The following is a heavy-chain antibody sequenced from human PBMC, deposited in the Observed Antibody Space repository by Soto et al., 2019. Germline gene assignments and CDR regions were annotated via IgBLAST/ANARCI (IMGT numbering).Heavy chain of an antibody. V-gene: IGHV3-9*01. CDR3: VKKVTIFGXXXHDAFDI. CDR2: ISWDSGSI. CDR1: GFTFDDYA. D-gene: IGHD3-3*01. Sequence: EVQLVESGGGLVQPGRSLRLSCVASGFTFDDYAMHWVRQVPGKGLEWVAGISWDSGSIGYAGSVKGRCTISRDNAKNSLYLQMNSLRTEDTALYYCVKKVTIFGXXXHDAFDIWGQGTMVTVSS. J-gene: IGHJ3*02.